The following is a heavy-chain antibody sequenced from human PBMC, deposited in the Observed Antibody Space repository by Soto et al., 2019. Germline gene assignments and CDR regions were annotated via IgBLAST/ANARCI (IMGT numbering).Heavy chain of an antibody. CDR2: ISPSGGST. J-gene: IGHJ4*02. D-gene: IGHD6-19*01. CDR1: GYTFTSYY. Sequence: GASVKVSCKASGYTFTSYYMHWVRQAPGQGLEWMGIISPSGGSTSYAQKFQGRVTMTRDTSTSTVSLKLSSVTAADTAVYYCARMSHYHVAVAGKGIDYWGQGTLVTVSS. CDR3: ARMSHYHVAVAGKGIDY. V-gene: IGHV1-46*01.